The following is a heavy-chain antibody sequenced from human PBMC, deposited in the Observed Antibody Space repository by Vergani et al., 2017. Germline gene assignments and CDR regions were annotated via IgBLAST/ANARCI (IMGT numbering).Heavy chain of an antibody. J-gene: IGHJ4*02. V-gene: IGHV1-69*04. CDR1: GGTFSSYA. CDR3: AREGAAAGTRGDY. Sequence: QVQLVQSGAEVKKPGASVKVSCKASGGTFSSYAISWVRQAPGQGLEWMGRIIPILGIANYAQKFQGRVTITADKSTSTAYMELSSLRSEDTAVYYCAREGAAAGTRGDYWGQGTLVTVSS. CDR2: IIPILGIA. D-gene: IGHD6-13*01.